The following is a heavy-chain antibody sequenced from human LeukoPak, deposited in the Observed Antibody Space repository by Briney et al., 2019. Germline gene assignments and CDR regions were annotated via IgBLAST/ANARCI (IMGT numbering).Heavy chain of an antibody. CDR2: IGAHIGNT. J-gene: IGHJ6*02. CDR1: GYTFTTYG. V-gene: IGHV1-18*01. CDR3: ARGDYFGSGTTRPLDYGMDV. Sequence: ASVNVSCTASGYTFTTYGINWVRQAPGPGPEGLGWIGAHIGNTNHAQKLQAGVTMITETSTSTAYMELRSLRPEHTAVYYCARGDYFGSGTTRPLDYGMDVWGQGTTVTVSS. D-gene: IGHD3-10*01.